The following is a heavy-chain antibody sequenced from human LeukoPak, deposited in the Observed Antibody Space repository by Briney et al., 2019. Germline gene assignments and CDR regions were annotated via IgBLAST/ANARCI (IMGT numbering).Heavy chain of an antibody. Sequence: SETLSLTCTVSGGSISSSSYYWGWIRQPPGKGLEWIGSIYYSGSTYYNPSLKSRVTISVDTSKNQFSLKLSSVTAADTAVYYCAKYARSTTMTTDWGQGTLATVSS. CDR3: AKYARSTTMTTD. CDR2: IYYSGST. V-gene: IGHV4-39*01. CDR1: GGSISSSSYY. J-gene: IGHJ4*02. D-gene: IGHD4-17*01.